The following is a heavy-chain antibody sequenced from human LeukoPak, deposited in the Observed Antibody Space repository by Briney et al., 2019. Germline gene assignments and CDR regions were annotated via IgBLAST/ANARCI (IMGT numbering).Heavy chain of an antibody. CDR3: ARKTYDSSGLIPHPGVFDI. CDR2: IYSSGST. CDR1: GGSFSIYY. V-gene: IGHV4-4*07. Sequence: PSETRSLTCTVSGGSFSIYYWSWIRQPAGKGLEWIGRIYSSGSTNYNPSLKSRVTMSVDTSKNQFSLKMSSVTAADTAVYYCARKTYDSSGLIPHPGVFDIWGQGTMVTVSS. J-gene: IGHJ3*02. D-gene: IGHD3-22*01.